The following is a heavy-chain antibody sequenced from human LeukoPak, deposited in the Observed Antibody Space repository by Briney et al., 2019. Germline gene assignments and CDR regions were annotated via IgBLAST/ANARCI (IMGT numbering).Heavy chain of an antibody. D-gene: IGHD2-21*02. Sequence: PGGSLRLSCAASGFNFNTYWMSWVRQAPGKGLEWVANIKQDGSEKFYVDSMKGRFTISRDNSKNSLYLQMNSLRAEDTAFYYCAKDKDNYCGGDCQGFDYWGQGTLVTVSS. J-gene: IGHJ4*02. CDR3: AKDKDNYCGGDCQGFDY. CDR1: GFNFNTYW. CDR2: IKQDGSEK. V-gene: IGHV3-7*01.